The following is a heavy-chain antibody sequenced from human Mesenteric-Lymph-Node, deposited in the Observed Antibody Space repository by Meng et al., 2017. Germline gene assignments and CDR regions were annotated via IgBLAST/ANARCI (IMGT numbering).Heavy chain of an antibody. CDR2: ITNSGSAT. V-gene: IGHV3-11*01. J-gene: IGHJ4*02. CDR3: ARDLLGGKEFDY. D-gene: IGHD3-10*01. CDR1: GFTFSDYY. Sequence: GGSLRLSCAASGFTFSDYYMSRIRQAPGKGLEWVSYITNSGSATYYADSLKGRFTISRDNAKKSLYLQMNSLRVEDTAVYYCARDLLGGKEFDYWGQRTLVTVSS.